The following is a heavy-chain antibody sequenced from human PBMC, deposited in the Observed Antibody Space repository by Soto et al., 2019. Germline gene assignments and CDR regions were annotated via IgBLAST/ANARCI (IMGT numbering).Heavy chain of an antibody. J-gene: IGHJ4*02. CDR3: ARVGDYDSSGIFFDY. D-gene: IGHD3-22*01. CDR2: IYYSGST. CDR1: GGSISSYY. V-gene: IGHV4-59*01. Sequence: PSETLSLTCTVSGGSISSYYWSWIRQPPGKGLEWIGYIYYSGSTNYNPSLKSRVTISVDTSKNQFSLKLSSVTAADTAVYYCARVGDYDSSGIFFDYWGKETLVTVSS.